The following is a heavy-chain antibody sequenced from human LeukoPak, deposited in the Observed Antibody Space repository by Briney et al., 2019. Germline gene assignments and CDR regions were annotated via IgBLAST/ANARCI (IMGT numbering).Heavy chain of an antibody. Sequence: ASVKVSCKASGYTFTSFDINWVRQATGQGLEWMGWMNPNSGNTAYAQKFQRRVTMTRNTSISTAYMELSSLRSEDTAVYYCARASYDTSGYYLFYWGQGSLVTVSS. V-gene: IGHV1-8*01. D-gene: IGHD3-22*01. CDR3: ARASYDTSGYYLFY. J-gene: IGHJ4*02. CDR1: GYTFTSFD. CDR2: MNPNSGNT.